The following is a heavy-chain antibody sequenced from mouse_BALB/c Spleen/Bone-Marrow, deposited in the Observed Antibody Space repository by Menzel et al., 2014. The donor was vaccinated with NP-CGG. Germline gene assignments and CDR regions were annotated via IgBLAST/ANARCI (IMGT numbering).Heavy chain of an antibody. D-gene: IGHD2-2*01. CDR3: ARDGYDDY. Sequence: DVKLVESGGGLVQPGGSLRLSCATSGFTFTDYYMSWVRRPPGKALEWLGFVRNKANGYTTEYSASVKGRFTISRDNSQSILYLQMNTLRAEDSATYYCARDGYDDYWGQGTTLTVSS. J-gene: IGHJ2*01. CDR2: VRNKANGYTT. CDR1: GFTFTDYY. V-gene: IGHV7-3*02.